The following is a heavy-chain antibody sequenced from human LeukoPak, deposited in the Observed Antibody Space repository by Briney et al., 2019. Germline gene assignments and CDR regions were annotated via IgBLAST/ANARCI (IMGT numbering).Heavy chain of an antibody. CDR2: IYYSGSN. Sequence: ASQTLSLTCTFSGDSVNSGGNYFSWIRQHPGEGLEWIGYIYYSGSNFYNPSLESRLTMSMDTSKNQFSLRLSSATAADTAVYFCARVKVITVVRGVIQAGAFDIWGQGTMVTVSS. D-gene: IGHD3-10*01. CDR1: GDSVNSGGNY. V-gene: IGHV4-31*03. CDR3: ARVKVITVVRGVIQAGAFDI. J-gene: IGHJ3*02.